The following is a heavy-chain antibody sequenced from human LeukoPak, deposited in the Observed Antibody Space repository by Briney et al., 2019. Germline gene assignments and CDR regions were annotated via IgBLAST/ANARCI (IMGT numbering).Heavy chain of an antibody. CDR3: ARGNTLTGYSPY. CDR1: GFTLSSSA. V-gene: IGHV3-64*01. J-gene: IGHJ4*02. D-gene: IGHD3-9*01. Sequence: GGSLRLSCAASGFTLSSSAMHWVRQAPGKGLEYVSGISSNGGITYYANSVKGRFTISRDNSKNTLFLQMGSLRAEDMAVYYCARGNTLTGYSPYWGQGTLVTVSS. CDR2: ISSNGGIT.